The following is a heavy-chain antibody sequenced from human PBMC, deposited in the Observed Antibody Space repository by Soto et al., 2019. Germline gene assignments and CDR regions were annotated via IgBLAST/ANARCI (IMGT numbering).Heavy chain of an antibody. D-gene: IGHD2-15*01. Sequence: GASVKVSCKASGGGNLRDYRTTWVRRAPGQGLEWMGGIIPKLGSANYAQNFQGRVTVTADESTNTVYMELRSLRSDDTAVYYCARDSGGYHLTIDYWGQGTLVTVSS. CDR1: GGGNLRDYR. J-gene: IGHJ4*02. CDR3: ARDSGGYHLTIDY. V-gene: IGHV1-69*13. CDR2: IIPKLGSA.